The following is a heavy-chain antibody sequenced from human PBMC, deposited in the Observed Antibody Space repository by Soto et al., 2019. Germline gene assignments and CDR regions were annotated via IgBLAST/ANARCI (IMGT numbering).Heavy chain of an antibody. Sequence: PGGSLRLSCAASGFTFSSYAMSWVRQAPGKGLEWVSAISGSGGSTYYADSVKGRFTISRDNSKNTLYLQMNSLRAEDTAVYYCAKAPGYCSSTSCPMSYYFDYWGQGTLVTVSS. CDR3: AKAPGYCSSTSCPMSYYFDY. CDR2: ISGSGGST. V-gene: IGHV3-23*01. CDR1: GFTFSSYA. D-gene: IGHD2-2*01. J-gene: IGHJ4*02.